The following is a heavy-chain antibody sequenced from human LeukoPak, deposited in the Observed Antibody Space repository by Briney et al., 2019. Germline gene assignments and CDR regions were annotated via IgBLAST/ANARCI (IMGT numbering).Heavy chain of an antibody. V-gene: IGHV1-46*01. CDR1: GYTFTSYY. J-gene: IGHJ3*02. Sequence: GASVKVSCKASGYTFTSYYIHLVRQAPGEGLEWMGIINPSGGSTSYAQKFQGRVTMTRDTSISTAYMELSRLRSDDTAVYYCAKDIVATIYDGGAFDIWGQGTMVTVSS. CDR3: AKDIVATIYDGGAFDI. D-gene: IGHD5-12*01. CDR2: INPSGGST.